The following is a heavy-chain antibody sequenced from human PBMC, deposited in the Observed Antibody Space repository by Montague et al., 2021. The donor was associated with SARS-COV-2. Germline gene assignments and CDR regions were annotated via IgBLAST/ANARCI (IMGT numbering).Heavy chain of an antibody. Sequence: LSLSCAASGFTVNKNYMSWVRQAPGKGLEWVSAIYSGGTTYYGDSVKGRFTISRDNSKNTLYLQMNSLRAEDTAVYYCARAETYDSTGPLFYWGQGTLVTVSS. J-gene: IGHJ4*02. D-gene: IGHD3-22*01. V-gene: IGHV3-53*01. CDR3: ARAETYDSTGPLFY. CDR2: IYSGGTT. CDR1: GFTVNKNY.